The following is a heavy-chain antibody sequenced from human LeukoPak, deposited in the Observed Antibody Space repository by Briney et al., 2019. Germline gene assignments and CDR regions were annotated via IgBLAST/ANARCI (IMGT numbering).Heavy chain of an antibody. J-gene: IGHJ5*01. CDR1: GFTFSSYS. CDR3: TRDSQLEWFYS. V-gene: IGHV3-48*01. Sequence: GGSLRLSCAASGFTFSSYSMNWVRQAPGKGLEWVSYISSSSSTIYYADSVKGRFTISRDNAKNSLYLQMNSLRAEDTAVYYCTRDSQLEWFYSWGQGTLVTVSS. CDR2: ISSSSSTI. D-gene: IGHD3-10*01.